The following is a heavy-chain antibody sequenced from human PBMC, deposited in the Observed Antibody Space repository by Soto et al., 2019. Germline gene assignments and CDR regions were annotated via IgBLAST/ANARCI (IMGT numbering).Heavy chain of an antibody. CDR1: GYSFTSYW. D-gene: IGHD6-19*01. Sequence: LKISCKGSGYSFTSYWIGWVRQMPGKGLEWMGIIYPGDSDTRYSPSFQGQVTISADKSISTAYLQWSSLKASDTAMYYCARHGYGSGESAHAFDIWGQGTMVTVSS. V-gene: IGHV5-51*01. CDR2: IYPGDSDT. J-gene: IGHJ3*02. CDR3: ARHGYGSGESAHAFDI.